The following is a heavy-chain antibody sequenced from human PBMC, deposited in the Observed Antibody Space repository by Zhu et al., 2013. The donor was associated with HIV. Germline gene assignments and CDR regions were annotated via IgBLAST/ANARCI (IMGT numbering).Heavy chain of an antibody. J-gene: IGHJ4*02. CDR2: IIPIFGTA. D-gene: IGHD3-10*01. CDR3: ARAHGGYYYGSGSHNFDY. CDR1: GGTFSSYA. V-gene: IGHV1-69*01. Sequence: QVQLVQSGAEVKKPGSSVKVSCKASGGTFSSYAISWVRQAPGQGLEWMGGIIPIFGTANYAQKFQGRVTITADESTSTAYMELSSLRSEDTAVYYCARAHGGYYYGSGSHNFDYWGQGTLVTVSS.